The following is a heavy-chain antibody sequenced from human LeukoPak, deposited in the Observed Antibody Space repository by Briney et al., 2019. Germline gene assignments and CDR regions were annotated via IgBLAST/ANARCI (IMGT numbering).Heavy chain of an antibody. CDR3: AKDDYYDSSGYYPSTLFDY. CDR2: IIGSGGST. D-gene: IGHD3-22*01. Sequence: GGSLRLSCAASGFTFSSYAMIWVRQAPGKGLEWVSAIIGSGGSTYYADSVKGRFTISRDNSKNTLYLRMNSLRAEDTAVYYCAKDDYYDSSGYYPSTLFDYWGQGTLVTVSS. V-gene: IGHV3-23*01. J-gene: IGHJ4*02. CDR1: GFTFSSYA.